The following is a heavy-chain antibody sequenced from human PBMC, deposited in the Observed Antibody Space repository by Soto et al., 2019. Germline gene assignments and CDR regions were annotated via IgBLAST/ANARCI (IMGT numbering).Heavy chain of an antibody. D-gene: IGHD3-9*01. Sequence: EVQLVESGGGLVQPGGSLRLSCAASGFTFSSYWMSWVRQAPGKGLERVANIKQAGSEKYYVDSVKGRFTISRDNAKNSLYMQMNSLRAEDTSVYYCARVGEYYEILTGHSIPCFSRGAFDIWGQGTMVTVSS. J-gene: IGHJ3*02. CDR3: ARVGEYYEILTGHSIPCFSRGAFDI. CDR2: IKQAGSEK. V-gene: IGHV3-7*05. CDR1: GFTFSSYW.